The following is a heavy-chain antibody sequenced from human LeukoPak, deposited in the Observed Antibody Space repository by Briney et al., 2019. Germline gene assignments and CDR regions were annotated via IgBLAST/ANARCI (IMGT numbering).Heavy chain of an antibody. J-gene: IGHJ4*02. V-gene: IGHV3-7*01. CDR3: AREGWLAVAGTPAGY. CDR2: IKQDGSEK. D-gene: IGHD6-19*01. CDR1: GFTFSSYW. Sequence: GGSLRLSCAASGFTFSSYWMSWVRQAPGKGLEWVANIKQDGSEKHYVDSVKGRFTISRDNAKNSLYLQMNSLRAEDTAAYYCAREGWLAVAGTPAGYWGQGTLVTVSS.